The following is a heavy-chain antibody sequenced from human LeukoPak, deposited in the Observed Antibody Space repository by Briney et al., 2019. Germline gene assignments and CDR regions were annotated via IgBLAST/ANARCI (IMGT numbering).Heavy chain of an antibody. V-gene: IGHV1-69*06. Sequence: SVKVSWKASGGTFCSYAISWVRQAPGQGLEWMGGIIPIFGTANYAQNFQGRVTITADKSTSTAYMELSSLRSEDTAVYYCARADSSSWLSDDYYFDYWGQGALVTVSS. D-gene: IGHD6-13*01. CDR3: ARADSSSWLSDDYYFDY. CDR1: GGTFCSYA. J-gene: IGHJ4*02. CDR2: IIPIFGTA.